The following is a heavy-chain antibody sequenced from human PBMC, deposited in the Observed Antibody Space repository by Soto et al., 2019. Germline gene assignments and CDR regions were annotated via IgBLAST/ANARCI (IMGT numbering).Heavy chain of an antibody. CDR3: TRANYGDWGMDY. V-gene: IGHV3-74*01. CDR1: GFTFSGYW. Sequence: GGSLRLSCVASGFTFSGYWMHWVRQAPGKGLVWVSRVNGDGSNTVYADSVKGRFTISRDNAKNTLYLQMNSLRAEDTAGYYCTRANYGDWGMDYWGRGTLVTASP. CDR2: VNGDGSNT. D-gene: IGHD4-17*01. J-gene: IGHJ4*02.